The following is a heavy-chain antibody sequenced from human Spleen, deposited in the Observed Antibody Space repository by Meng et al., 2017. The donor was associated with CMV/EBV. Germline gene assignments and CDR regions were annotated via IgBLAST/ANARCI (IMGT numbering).Heavy chain of an antibody. CDR3: AKGHIVVVPPALDY. CDR2: ISGSGGTT. J-gene: IGHJ4*02. Sequence: GESLKISCAASGFTFSNYGMSWVRQAPGKGLEWVSAISGSGGTTYYADSVKGRFTTSRDNSKNTLYLQMNSLRAEDTAVYYCAKGHIVVVPPALDYWGQGTLVTVSS. CDR1: GFTFSNYG. V-gene: IGHV3-23*01. D-gene: IGHD2-2*01.